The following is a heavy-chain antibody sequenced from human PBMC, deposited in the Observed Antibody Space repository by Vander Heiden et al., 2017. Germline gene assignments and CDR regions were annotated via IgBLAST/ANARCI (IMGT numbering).Heavy chain of an antibody. CDR1: GYTFTSYD. CDR3: AREQKDYYDSSGYYFDY. J-gene: IGHJ4*02. Sequence: QVQLVQSGAEVKKPGASVKVSCKASGYTFTSYDINWVRQATGQGLEWMGWMNPNSGNTGYAQKFQGRVTMTRNTSISTAYMEMSSLRSEETAVYYCAREQKDYYDSSGYYFDYWGQGTMVTVSS. CDR2: MNPNSGNT. V-gene: IGHV1-8*01. D-gene: IGHD3-22*01.